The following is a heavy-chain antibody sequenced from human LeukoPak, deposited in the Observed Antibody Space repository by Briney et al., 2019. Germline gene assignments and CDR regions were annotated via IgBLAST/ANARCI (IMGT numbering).Heavy chain of an antibody. J-gene: IGHJ3*02. V-gene: IGHV3-48*04. Sequence: GGSLRLSCAASGFTVSSNYMNWVRQAPGKGLEWVSYISSSISTIYYADSVKGRFTISRDNAKNSLYLQMNSLRAEDTAVYYCAREGGGSYSTRAFDIWGQGTMVTVSS. CDR3: AREGGGSYSTRAFDI. D-gene: IGHD1-26*01. CDR1: GFTVSSNY. CDR2: ISSSISTI.